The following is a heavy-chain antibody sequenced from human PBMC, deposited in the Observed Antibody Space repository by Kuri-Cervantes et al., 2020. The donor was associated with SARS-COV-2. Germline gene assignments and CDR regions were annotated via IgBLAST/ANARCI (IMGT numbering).Heavy chain of an antibody. CDR1: GFNFSRTD. CDR3: AKDLFDYRNDY. CDR2: ISYDGKKK. D-gene: IGHD4-11*01. Sequence: GGSLRLSCAASGFNFSRTDMHWVRQAPGKGLEWVAVISYDGKKKKCIGSGKGRFTISRDNSQNTVYLRMTNLRSEDTAVYYCAKDLFDYRNDYWGQGTLVTVSS. J-gene: IGHJ4*02. V-gene: IGHV3-30*18.